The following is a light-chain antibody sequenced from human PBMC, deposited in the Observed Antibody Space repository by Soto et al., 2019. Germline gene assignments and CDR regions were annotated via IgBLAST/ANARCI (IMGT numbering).Light chain of an antibody. CDR2: AAS. CDR1: QSVSSRY. CDR3: QQYNNWPTWT. V-gene: IGKV3-20*01. Sequence: EIVLTQSPATLSLSPGERATLSCRASQSVSSRYLAWYQQKPGQAPRLLIYAASSRATGIADRFSGSGSGTDFTLTISRLEPEDFAVYYCQQYNNWPTWTFGQGTKVEIK. J-gene: IGKJ1*01.